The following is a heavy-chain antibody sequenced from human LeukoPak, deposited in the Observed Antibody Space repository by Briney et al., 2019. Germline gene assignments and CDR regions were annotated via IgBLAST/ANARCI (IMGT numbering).Heavy chain of an antibody. CDR1: GSTFSDYY. CDR2: ISSSGSTI. V-gene: IGHV3-11*01. CDR3: AKDRMSYGDYGEDY. D-gene: IGHD4-17*01. Sequence: GGSLRLSCAASGSTFSDYYMGWIRQAPGNGLEWVSCISSSGSTIYYADSVKGRFTISRDNSKNLMYLQMNSLTAEDTAVYYCAKDRMSYGDYGEDYWGQGTLVTVSS. J-gene: IGHJ4*02.